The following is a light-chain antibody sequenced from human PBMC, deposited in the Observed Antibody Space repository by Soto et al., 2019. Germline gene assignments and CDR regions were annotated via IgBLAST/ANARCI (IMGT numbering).Light chain of an antibody. CDR2: GDS. J-gene: IGLJ1*01. V-gene: IGLV1-40*01. CDR1: SSNIGAGYH. Sequence: QSVLTQPPSVSGAPGQRVTISCTGSSSNIGAGYHVHWYQQLPGAAPKLLIFGDSNRPSGVPDRFSGSKSGTSASLAITGLQPEDEADYYCQSYDSSLTTFVFGTGTKVTV. CDR3: QSYDSSLTTFV.